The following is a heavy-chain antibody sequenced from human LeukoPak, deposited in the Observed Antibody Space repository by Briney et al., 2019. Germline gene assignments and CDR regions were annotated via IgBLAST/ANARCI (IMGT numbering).Heavy chain of an antibody. CDR3: ARSYDSSGQFDY. D-gene: IGHD3-22*01. V-gene: IGHV1-69*01. Sequence: SVEVSRKASGGTLSSYAIRLVRQAPGQGAEWMGGIIPIFGTANYAQKFQGRVTITADESTSTAYMELSSLRSEDTAVYYCARSYDSSGQFDYWGQGTLVTVSS. J-gene: IGHJ4*02. CDR1: GGTLSSYA. CDR2: IIPIFGTA.